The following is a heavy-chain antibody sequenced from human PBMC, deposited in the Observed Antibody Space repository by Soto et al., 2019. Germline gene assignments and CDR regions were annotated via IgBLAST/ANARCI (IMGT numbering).Heavy chain of an antibody. CDR1: GGSISRYY. J-gene: IGHJ4*02. CDR2: IYYSGST. V-gene: IGHV4-59*08. CDR3: ATSDYGYLDH. Sequence: PATLSLTCXVSGGSISRYYWSWIRQPPGKGLEWIGYIYYSGSTNYNPSLKSRVTISVDTSKNQFSLKLSSVTAADTAVYYCATSDYGYLDHWGRGTLVTVSS. D-gene: IGHD4-17*01.